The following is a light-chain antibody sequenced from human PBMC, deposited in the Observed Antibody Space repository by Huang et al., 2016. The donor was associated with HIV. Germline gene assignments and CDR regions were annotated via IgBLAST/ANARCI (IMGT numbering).Light chain of an antibody. J-gene: IGKJ2*01. CDR1: QSISSY. CDR2: AAS. V-gene: IGKV1-39*01. Sequence: DIQMTQSPFSLSASVGDRVTITCRASQSISSYLNWYQHKPGRSPKVLIYAASSLQSGVPSRFSGSGSGTDFTLTISSLQPEDFATYYCQQSYNTPYTFGQGTKLEIK. CDR3: QQSYNTPYT.